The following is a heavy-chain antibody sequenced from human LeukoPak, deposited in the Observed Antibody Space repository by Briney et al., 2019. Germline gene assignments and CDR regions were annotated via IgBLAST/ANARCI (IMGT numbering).Heavy chain of an antibody. V-gene: IGHV3-48*03. Sequence: PGGSLRLSCAASGFTFSSYEMNWVRQAPGKGLEWVSYISSSGSTIYYADSVKGRFTISRDNAKNSMYLQMNSLRAEDTAVYYCARERTGGTLTWGQGTLVTVSS. CDR2: ISSSGSTI. J-gene: IGHJ5*02. CDR1: GFTFSSYE. CDR3: ARERTGGTLT. D-gene: IGHD2-15*01.